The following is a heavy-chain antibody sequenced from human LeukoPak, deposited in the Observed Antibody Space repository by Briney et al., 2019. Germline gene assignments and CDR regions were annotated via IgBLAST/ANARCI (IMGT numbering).Heavy chain of an antibody. J-gene: IGHJ6*02. V-gene: IGHV3-13*01. Sequence: GGSLRLSCAASGFTLSDYDIHWVRQPIGKGLDWVSGLGSAGDKYHAGSERGRFTISREDAENSVYLQMNGLRPEDTAMYYCARAKRETSTRPWTSGMDVWGQGTRVTVSS. D-gene: IGHD3/OR15-3a*01. CDR2: LGSAGDK. CDR3: ARAKRETSTRPWTSGMDV. CDR1: GFTLSDYD.